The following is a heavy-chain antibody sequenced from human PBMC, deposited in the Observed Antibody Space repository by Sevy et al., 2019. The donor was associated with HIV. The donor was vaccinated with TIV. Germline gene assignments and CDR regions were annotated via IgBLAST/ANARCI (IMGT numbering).Heavy chain of an antibody. CDR1: GFTFSDYY. D-gene: IGHD3-10*01. Sequence: GESLKISCEASGFTFSDYYMNWIRQAPGKGLEWVSSISISGRMISYADSVKGRFTISRDNAKNSLYLQMNSLRADDTAVYYCAGEVDGVRGVFDSWGQGTLVTVSS. CDR2: ISISGRMI. V-gene: IGHV3-11*01. J-gene: IGHJ4*02. CDR3: AGEVDGVRGVFDS.